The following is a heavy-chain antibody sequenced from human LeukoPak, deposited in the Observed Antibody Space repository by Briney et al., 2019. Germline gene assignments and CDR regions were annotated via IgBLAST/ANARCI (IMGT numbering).Heavy chain of an antibody. D-gene: IGHD2-21*01. CDR2: ISYDGSNK. V-gene: IGHV3-30*18. CDR1: GFTFSSYG. CDR3: AKDGGGDIDY. Sequence: GRSLRLSCAASGFTFSSYGMHWVRQAPGKGLEWVAVISYDGSNKYYADSVKGRFTISRDNSKNTLYLQMNSLRAEDTAVYYCAKDGGGDIDYWGQGTLVTVSS. J-gene: IGHJ4*02.